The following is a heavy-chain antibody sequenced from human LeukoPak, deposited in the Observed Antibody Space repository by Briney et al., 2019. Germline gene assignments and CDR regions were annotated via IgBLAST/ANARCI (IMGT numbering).Heavy chain of an antibody. CDR1: GFTFSSYW. V-gene: IGHV3-7*01. CDR2: IKQDGSEK. CDR3: ARDLTISVGPSWFDP. Sequence: GWALRLSCAASGFTFSSYWKSWLRQAPRKGLEGVANIKQDGSEKYYVDSVKRRFTISRDNAKNSLYLQMNSLRAEDTAVYYCARDLTISVGPSWFDPWGQGTLVTVSS. J-gene: IGHJ5*02. D-gene: IGHD3-3*01.